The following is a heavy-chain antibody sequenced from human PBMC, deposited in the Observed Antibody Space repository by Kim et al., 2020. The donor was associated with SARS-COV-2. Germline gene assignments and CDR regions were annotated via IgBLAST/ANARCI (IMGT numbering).Heavy chain of an antibody. CDR3: ARGVDYGGKIDY. D-gene: IGHD4-17*01. CDR2: IYYSGST. V-gene: IGHV4-59*13. CDR1: GGSISSYY. Sequence: SETLSLTCTVSGGSISSYYWSWIRQPPGKGLEWIGYIYYSGSTNYNPSLKSRVTISVDTSKNQFSLKLSSVTAADTAVYYCARGVDYGGKIDYWGQGTLV. J-gene: IGHJ4*02.